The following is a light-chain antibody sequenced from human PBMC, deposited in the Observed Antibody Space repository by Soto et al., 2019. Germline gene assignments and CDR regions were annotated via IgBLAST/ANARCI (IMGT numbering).Light chain of an antibody. V-gene: IGKV3-15*01. CDR2: GAS. J-gene: IGKJ1*01. Sequence: EIEMTQSPVTLSVSPGERATLSCRASQSVSSNLAWYQQKPGQAPRLLIYGASTRATGIPARFSGSGSGTEFTLTISSLQSEDFAVYYCQQYNNWWTFXQGTKVDIK. CDR1: QSVSSN. CDR3: QQYNNWWT.